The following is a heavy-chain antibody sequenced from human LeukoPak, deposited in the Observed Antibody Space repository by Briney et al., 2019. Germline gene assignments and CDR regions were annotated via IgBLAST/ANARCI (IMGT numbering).Heavy chain of an antibody. V-gene: IGHV4-59*11. Sequence: PSETLSLTCTVSGGSISSHYWSWIRQPPGKGLEWIGYIYYSGSTNYNPSLKSRVTISVDTSKNQFSLKLGSVTAADTAVYYCARRIQFSVDGSGSGAYYYYYYMDVWGKGTTVTVSS. CDR2: IYYSGST. CDR1: GGSISSHY. CDR3: ARRIQFSVDGSGSGAYYYYYYMDV. J-gene: IGHJ6*03. D-gene: IGHD3-10*01.